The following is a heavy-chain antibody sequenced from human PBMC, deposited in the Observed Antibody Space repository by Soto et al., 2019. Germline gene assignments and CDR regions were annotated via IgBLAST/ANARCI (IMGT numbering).Heavy chain of an antibody. Sequence: EVQLVESGGGLVQPGGSLRLSCAASGFTVSSNYMSWVRQAPGKRLEWVSVIYSGGSTYYADSVKGRFTISRDNSKNTLYLQMNSLRAEDTAVYYCARTPWDGGNWYFDYWGQGTLVTVSS. CDR2: IYSGGST. J-gene: IGHJ4*02. V-gene: IGHV3-53*04. D-gene: IGHD2-15*01. CDR1: GFTVSSNY. CDR3: ARTPWDGGNWYFDY.